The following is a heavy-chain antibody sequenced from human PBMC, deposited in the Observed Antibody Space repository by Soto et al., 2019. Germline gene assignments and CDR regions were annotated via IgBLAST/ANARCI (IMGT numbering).Heavy chain of an antibody. CDR1: GGSIGSTTYY. J-gene: IGHJ4*02. D-gene: IGHD3-9*01. Sequence: QLQLQESGPGLVKPSETLSLTCTVSGGSIGSTTYYWGWIRQPPGKGLEWIGKIYYTGSTYYNPSLKSRLTISVDTSKNQFSLNLTSVTAADTAVYYCAPAPGYFDWAHWGQGTLVTVAS. V-gene: IGHV4-39*01. CDR3: APAPGYFDWAH. CDR2: IYYTGST.